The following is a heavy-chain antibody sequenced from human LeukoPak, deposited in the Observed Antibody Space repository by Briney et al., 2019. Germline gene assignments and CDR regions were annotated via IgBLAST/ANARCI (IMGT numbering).Heavy chain of an antibody. CDR1: GFTVSSNY. D-gene: IGHD2-15*01. V-gene: IGHV3-53*01. J-gene: IGHJ6*03. CDR2: IYSGGST. CDR3: ASPADCSGGSCYSNYYYYMDV. Sequence: GGSLRLSCAASGFTVSSNYMSWVRQAPGKGLEWVSVIYSGGSTYYADSVKGRFTISRDNAKNSLYLQMNSLRAEDTAVYYCASPADCSGGSCYSNYYYYMDVWGKGTTVTVSS.